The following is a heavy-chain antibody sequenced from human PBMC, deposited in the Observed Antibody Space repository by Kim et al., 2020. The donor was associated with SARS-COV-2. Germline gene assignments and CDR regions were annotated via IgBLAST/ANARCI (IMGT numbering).Heavy chain of an antibody. Sequence: GGSLRLSCAASGFTFSSYGMHWVRQAPGKGLEWVAVISYDGSNKYYADSVKGRFTISRDNSKNTLYLQMNSLRAEDTAVYYCAKDPAGATTGYFQHWGQGTLVTVSS. D-gene: IGHD1-26*01. V-gene: IGHV3-30*18. CDR3: AKDPAGATTGYFQH. CDR2: ISYDGSNK. CDR1: GFTFSSYG. J-gene: IGHJ1*01.